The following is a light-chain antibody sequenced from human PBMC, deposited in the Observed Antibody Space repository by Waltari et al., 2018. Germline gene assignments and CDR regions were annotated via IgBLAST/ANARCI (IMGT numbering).Light chain of an antibody. J-gene: IGLJ3*02. Sequence: QSALTQPAAVSGSPGQSVTISCTGASSDIGRYDIVSWYQQHPGNAPKLVISDGSNRPSGAPDRFSGSKSGDMAFLRISGLQFEDEADYYCCSYAGNYVWVFGGGTRLTVL. V-gene: IGLV2-23*01. CDR2: DGS. CDR3: CSYAGNYVWV. CDR1: SSDIGRYDI.